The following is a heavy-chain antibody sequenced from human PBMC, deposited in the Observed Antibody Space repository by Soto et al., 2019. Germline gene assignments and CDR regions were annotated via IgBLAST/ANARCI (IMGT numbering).Heavy chain of an antibody. Sequence: QVQLVESGGDLVKPGGSLRLSCAASGFPFSDYYMSWIRQAPGKGLEWVSSIGSSSISTNYADSVKGRFTISRDTAKNSLYLQMNSLRAEDTAVYYCARRRPTGYYNYWGQGTLVTVSA. V-gene: IGHV3-11*05. J-gene: IGHJ4*02. CDR3: ARRRPTGYYNY. D-gene: IGHD3-9*01. CDR2: IGSSSIST. CDR1: GFPFSDYY.